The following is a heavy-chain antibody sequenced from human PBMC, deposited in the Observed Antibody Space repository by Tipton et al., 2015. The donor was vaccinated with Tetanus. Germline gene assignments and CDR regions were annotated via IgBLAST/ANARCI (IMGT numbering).Heavy chain of an antibody. D-gene: IGHD2-15*01. CDR1: GFIFSSYG. Sequence: SLRLSCAASGFIFSSYGIHWVRQAPGKGLEWLAVSWYDGTDKYYADSVKGRFTISRHNSKNTLYLQMNSLRAEDTALYYCAREADCSGGSCFSGGFDPWGQGTQVTVSS. V-gene: IGHV3-33*01. J-gene: IGHJ5*02. CDR2: SWYDGTDK. CDR3: AREADCSGGSCFSGGFDP.